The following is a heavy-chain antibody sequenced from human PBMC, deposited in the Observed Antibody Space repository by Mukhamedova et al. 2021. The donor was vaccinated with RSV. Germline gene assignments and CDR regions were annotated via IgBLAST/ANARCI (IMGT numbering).Heavy chain of an antibody. Sequence: IYYADSVKDRFTISRDNSKNMLYLQMISLRAEDTALYYCAKYRTVERSAVANWGQG. D-gene: IGHD4-23*01. J-gene: IGHJ1*01. CDR2: I. V-gene: IGHV3-23*05. CDR3: AKYRTVERSAVAN.